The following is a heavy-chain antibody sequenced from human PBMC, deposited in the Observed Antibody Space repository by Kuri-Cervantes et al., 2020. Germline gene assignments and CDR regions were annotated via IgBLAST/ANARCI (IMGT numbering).Heavy chain of an antibody. CDR1: GGSISSGNYY. D-gene: IGHD3-16*01. CDR3: ARIRNWFDP. CDR2: IYSSGST. Sequence: SETLSLTCTVSGGSISSGNYYWSWIRQHPEKGLEWIGYIYSSGSTYYNPSLKSRVTISVDTSKDQLSLKLSSVTAADTAVYYCARIRNWFDPWGQGTLVTVSS. J-gene: IGHJ5*02. V-gene: IGHV4-30-4*08.